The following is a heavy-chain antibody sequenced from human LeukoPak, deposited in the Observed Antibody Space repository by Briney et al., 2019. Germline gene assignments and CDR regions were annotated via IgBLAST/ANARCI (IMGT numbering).Heavy chain of an antibody. V-gene: IGHV4-4*07. J-gene: IGHJ4*02. D-gene: IGHD6-19*01. CDR3: ARDEQWLGYFDY. CDR2: IYTSGST. Sequence: MPSETLSLTCTVSGGSISSYYWSWIRQPAGKGLEWIGRIYTSGSTNHNPSLKSRVTMSVDTSKNQFSLKLSSVTAADTAVYYCARDEQWLGYFDYWGQGTLVTVSS. CDR1: GGSISSYY.